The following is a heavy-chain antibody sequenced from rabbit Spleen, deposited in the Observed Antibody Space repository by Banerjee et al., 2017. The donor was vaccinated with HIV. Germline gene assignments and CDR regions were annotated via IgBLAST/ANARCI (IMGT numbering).Heavy chain of an antibody. CDR1: GFDFSRTG. CDR2: IDLLFGTT. D-gene: IGHD1-1*01. Sequence: QEQLMESGGGLVQPGGSLKLSCKASGFDFSRTGVSWVRQAPGKGLEWIGYIDLLFGTTYYATWAKGRFTISKTSSTTVTLQMTSLTAADTATYFCARDLTGVIGWNFGWWGPGTLVTVS. CDR3: ARDLTGVIGWNFGW. V-gene: IGHV1S39*01. J-gene: IGHJ4*01.